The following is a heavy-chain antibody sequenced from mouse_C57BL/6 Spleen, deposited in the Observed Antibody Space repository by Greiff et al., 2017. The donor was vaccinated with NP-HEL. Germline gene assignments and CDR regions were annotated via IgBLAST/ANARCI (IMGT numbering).Heavy chain of an antibody. J-gene: IGHJ2*01. CDR1: GYTFTSYW. D-gene: IGHD4-1*01. CDR3: ARGGTGTPFDY. CDR2: IDPSDSET. V-gene: IGHV1-52*01. Sequence: QVQLQQPGAELVRPGSSVKLSCKASGYTFTSYWMHWVKQRPIQGLEWIGNIDPSDSETHYNQKFKDKATLTVDKSSSTAYMQLSSLTSEDSAVYYCARGGTGTPFDYWGQGTTRTVSS.